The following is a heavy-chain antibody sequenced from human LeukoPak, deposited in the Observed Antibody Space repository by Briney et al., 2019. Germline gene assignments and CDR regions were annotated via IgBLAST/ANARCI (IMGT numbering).Heavy chain of an antibody. J-gene: IGHJ4*02. CDR1: GGSISSGSYY. CDR3: ARDGGGSYHFDY. Sequence: SETLSLTCTVSGGSISSGSYYWSWIRQPAGKGLEWIGRIYTSGSTKYNPSLKSRVTISVDTSKNQFSLKLSSVTAADTAVYYCARDGGGSYHFDYWGQGTLVTVSS. V-gene: IGHV4-61*02. D-gene: IGHD1-26*01. CDR2: IYTSGST.